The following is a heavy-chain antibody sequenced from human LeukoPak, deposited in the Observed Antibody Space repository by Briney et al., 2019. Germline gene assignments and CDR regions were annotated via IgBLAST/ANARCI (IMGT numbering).Heavy chain of an antibody. J-gene: IGHJ4*02. D-gene: IGHD3-9*01. CDR2: ISDSGGST. Sequence: GGSLRLSCAASGFTFSSYALSWVRQAPGKGLEWVSAISDSGGSTYYADSVKGRFTISRDNSKNTLYLQMNSLRAEDTAVYYCAKDPRDYYDILTGHYWGQGTLVTVSS. V-gene: IGHV3-23*01. CDR1: GFTFSSYA. CDR3: AKDPRDYYDILTGHY.